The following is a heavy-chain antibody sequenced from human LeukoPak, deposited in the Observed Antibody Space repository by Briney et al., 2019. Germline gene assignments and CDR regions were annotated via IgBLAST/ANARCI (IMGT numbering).Heavy chain of an antibody. CDR1: GYTFTSYV. CDR2: INPSGGST. J-gene: IGHJ3*02. V-gene: IGHV1-46*01. D-gene: IGHD4-17*01. Sequence: ASVKVSCKAFGYTFTSYVIHWVRQAPGQGPEWMGIINPSGGSTSYAQKFQGRVTMTRDTSTSTVYMELSSLRSEDTAVYYCARDGYYNDAFDIWGQGTMVTVSS. CDR3: ARDGYYNDAFDI.